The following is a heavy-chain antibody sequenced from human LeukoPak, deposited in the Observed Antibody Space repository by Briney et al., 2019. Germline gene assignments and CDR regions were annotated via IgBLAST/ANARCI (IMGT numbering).Heavy chain of an antibody. CDR3: ARGLGYSYGYGIDN. Sequence: PGGSLRLSCAASGFTFSTYGMHWVRQAPGKGLEWVAVISYDGSNEYHADSVKGRLTISRDNSMNTVYLQMNGLRDEDTAIYYCARGLGYSYGYGIDNWGQGTLVTVSS. J-gene: IGHJ4*02. CDR1: GFTFSTYG. V-gene: IGHV3-30*03. CDR2: ISYDGSNE. D-gene: IGHD5-18*01.